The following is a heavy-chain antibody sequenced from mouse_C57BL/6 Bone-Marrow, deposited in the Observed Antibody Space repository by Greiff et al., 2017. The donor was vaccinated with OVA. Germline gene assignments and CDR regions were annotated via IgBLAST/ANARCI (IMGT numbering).Heavy chain of an antibody. Sequence: VKLQESGAELARPGASVKLSCKASGYTFTSYGISWVKQRTGQGLEWIGEIYPRSGNTYSNEKFKGKATLTADKSSSKAYMELRSLTSEDSAVYFCASCPWDYWGQGTTLTVSS. CDR3: ASCPWDY. CDR1: GYTFTSYG. J-gene: IGHJ2*01. CDR2: IYPRSGNT. V-gene: IGHV1-81*01.